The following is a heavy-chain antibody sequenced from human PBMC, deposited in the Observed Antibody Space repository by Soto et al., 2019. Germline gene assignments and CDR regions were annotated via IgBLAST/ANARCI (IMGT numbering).Heavy chain of an antibody. J-gene: IGHJ6*01. Sequence: PSDTLSLTCSVSGCSITSHYWTWFRQPPGKGLEWIGYMYYSGRTNYNPSLKSRVTVSIDPSKNQFSLQMSSITAADTAVYYCARGVLLGQDGGGQGTTVTVSS. CDR1: GCSITSHY. CDR2: MYYSGRT. CDR3: ARGVLLGQDG. V-gene: IGHV4-59*08. D-gene: IGHD1-26*01.